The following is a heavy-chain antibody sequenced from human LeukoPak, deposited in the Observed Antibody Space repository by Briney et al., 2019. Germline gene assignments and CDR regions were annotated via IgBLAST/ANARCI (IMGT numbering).Heavy chain of an antibody. D-gene: IGHD6-13*01. CDR2: INPSGGST. CDR3: ARVPIPPYSSSWYQPFDY. J-gene: IGHJ4*02. Sequence: ASVKVSCKASGYTFTSYYMHWVRQAPGQGLEWMGIINPSGGSTSYAQKFQGRVTMTRDTSTSTAYMELRSLRSDDSAVYFCARVPIPPYSSSWYQPFDYWGQGTLVTVSS. V-gene: IGHV1-46*01. CDR1: GYTFTSYY.